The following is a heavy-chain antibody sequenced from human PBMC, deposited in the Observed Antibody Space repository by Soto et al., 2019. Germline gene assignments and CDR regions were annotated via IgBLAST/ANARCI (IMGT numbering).Heavy chain of an antibody. CDR3: AREVGYCSGGSCYEDPSVYYYYMDV. D-gene: IGHD2-15*01. CDR2: IYYSGST. CDR1: GGSISSYY. J-gene: IGHJ6*03. Sequence: SETLSLTCTVSGGSISSYYWSWIRQPPGKGLEWIGYIYYSGSTNYNPSLKSRVTISVDTSKNQFSLKLSSVTAADTAVYYCAREVGYCSGGSCYEDPSVYYYYMDVWGKGTTVTVSS. V-gene: IGHV4-59*01.